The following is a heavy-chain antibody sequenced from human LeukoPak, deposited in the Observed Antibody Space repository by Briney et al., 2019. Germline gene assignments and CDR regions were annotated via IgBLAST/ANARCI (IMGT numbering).Heavy chain of an antibody. CDR1: GGSISSYY. CDR2: IYYSGST. D-gene: IGHD3-3*01. J-gene: IGHJ6*03. Sequence: SETLSLTCTVSGGSISSYYWSWIRQPPGKGLEWIGYIYYSGSTNYNPSLKSRVTISVDTSKNQFSLKLSSVTAADTAVYYCARVYDFWSGYYTGPYYYYYMDVWGKGTTVTVSS. V-gene: IGHV4-59*01. CDR3: ARVYDFWSGYYTGPYYYYYMDV.